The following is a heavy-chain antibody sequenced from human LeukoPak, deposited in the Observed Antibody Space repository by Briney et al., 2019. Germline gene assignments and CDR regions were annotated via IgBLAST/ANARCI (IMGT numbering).Heavy chain of an antibody. J-gene: IGHJ3*02. Sequence: PSETLSLTCTVSGGSISSYYWSWIRQPPGKGLEWIGYISYSGSTNYNPSLKSRVTISIDTSKNQFSLKLRSVTAADTAIYYCARQGYDILTGYIDAFDIWGQGAMVTVSS. D-gene: IGHD3-9*01. CDR2: ISYSGST. CDR1: GGSISSYY. V-gene: IGHV4-59*08. CDR3: ARQGYDILTGYIDAFDI.